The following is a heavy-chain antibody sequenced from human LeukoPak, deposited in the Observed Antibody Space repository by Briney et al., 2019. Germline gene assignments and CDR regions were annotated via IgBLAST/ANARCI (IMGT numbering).Heavy chain of an antibody. CDR2: IKQDGSEK. CDR1: GFTFSSHW. J-gene: IGHJ4*02. CDR3: ARGGSTSDFDY. D-gene: IGHD6-13*01. V-gene: IGHV3-7*01. Sequence: GSLRLSCAGSGFTFSSHWMSWVRQAPGKGLGWVANIKQDGSEKYYVDSVKGRFTISRDNAKNSLYLQMNSLRAEDTAVYYCARGGSTSDFDYWGQGTLVTVSS.